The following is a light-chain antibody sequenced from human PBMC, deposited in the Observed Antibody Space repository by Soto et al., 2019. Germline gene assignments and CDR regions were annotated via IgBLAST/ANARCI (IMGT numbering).Light chain of an antibody. CDR2: GNS. V-gene: IGLV1-40*01. Sequence: QSVLTQPPSVSGAPGQRVTISCTGSSSNIGAGYDVHWYQQLPGPAPKPLIYGNSNRPSGVPDRFSGSKSGTSASLAITGLQAEDEADYYCQSYDSSLSVVVFGGGTKLTVL. J-gene: IGLJ2*01. CDR1: SSNIGAGYD. CDR3: QSYDSSLSVVV.